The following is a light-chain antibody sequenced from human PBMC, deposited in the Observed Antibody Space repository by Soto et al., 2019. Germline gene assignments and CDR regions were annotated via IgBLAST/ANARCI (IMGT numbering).Light chain of an antibody. CDR1: TGSVTTSYY. CDR2: CTS. Sequence: QAVVTQEPSLTVSPGGTVTLTCGSVTGSVTTSYYPTWVQQKPGQPPRTMFYCTSNRQSWTPARVSASVRGGKAALTLSGVRPEDEADYYCLLYFDGVGVFGGGTKLTVL. CDR3: LLYFDGVGV. V-gene: IGLV7-43*01. J-gene: IGLJ3*02.